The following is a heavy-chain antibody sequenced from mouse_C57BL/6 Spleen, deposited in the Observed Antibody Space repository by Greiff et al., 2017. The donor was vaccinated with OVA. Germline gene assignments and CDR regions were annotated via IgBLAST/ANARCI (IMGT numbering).Heavy chain of an antibody. D-gene: IGHD1-1*01. CDR2: IWRGGST. J-gene: IGHJ4*01. CDR3: ARDYGDYAMDY. Sequence: VKLVESGPGLVQPSQSLSITCTVSGFSLTSYGVHWVRQSPGKGLEWLGGIWRGGSTAYNAAFMSRLSITKDNSKSQVFFKMNSLQADDTAIYDCARDYGDYAMDYWGQGTSVTVSS. CDR1: GFSLTSYG. V-gene: IGHV2-5*01.